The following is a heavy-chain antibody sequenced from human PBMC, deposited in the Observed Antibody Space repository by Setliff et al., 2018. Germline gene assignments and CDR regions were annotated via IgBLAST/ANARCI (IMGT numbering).Heavy chain of an antibody. CDR2: FIPVLSSA. Sequence: EASVKVSCKVSGGSFSNYAINWVRQVSGQGLEWMGRFIPVLSSADYSQRFQGRVAFTADESTTTVFMELSTLRSDDTAVYFCARWLSSDPFDLWGQGTVVTVSS. V-gene: IGHV1-69*11. CDR1: GGSFSNYA. CDR3: ARWLSSDPFDL. D-gene: IGHD5-12*01. J-gene: IGHJ3*01.